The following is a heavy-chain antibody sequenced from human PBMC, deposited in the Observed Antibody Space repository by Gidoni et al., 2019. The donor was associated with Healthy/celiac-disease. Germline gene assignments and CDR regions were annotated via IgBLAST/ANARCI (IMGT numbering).Heavy chain of an antibody. CDR1: GGSISRGGYY. CDR2: IYYSGST. V-gene: IGHV4-31*03. J-gene: IGHJ4*02. D-gene: IGHD4-4*01. CDR3: ARAGTTVMGLKPFDY. Sequence: QVQLQESGPGLLKPSQTLSLTCPVSGGSISRGGYYWSWIRQHPGKGLEWIVYIYYSGSTYYNPSLKSRVTISVDTSKNQFSLKLSSVTAADTAVYYCARAGTTVMGLKPFDYWGQGTLVTVSS.